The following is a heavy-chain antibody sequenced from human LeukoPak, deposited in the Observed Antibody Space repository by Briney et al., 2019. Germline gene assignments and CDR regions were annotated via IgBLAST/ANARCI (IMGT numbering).Heavy chain of an antibody. Sequence: SETLSLTCAVYGGSFSGYYWSWIRQPPGKGLEWIGEINHSGSTNYNPSLKSRVTISVDTSKNQFSLKLSSVTAADTAVYYCASLNDYMSLDYWGQGTLVTVSS. V-gene: IGHV4-34*01. CDR2: INHSGST. CDR3: ASLNDYMSLDY. J-gene: IGHJ4*02. D-gene: IGHD4-11*01. CDR1: GGSFSGYY.